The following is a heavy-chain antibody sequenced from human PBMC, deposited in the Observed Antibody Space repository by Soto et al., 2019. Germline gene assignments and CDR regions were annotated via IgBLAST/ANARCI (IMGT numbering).Heavy chain of an antibody. Sequence: SETLSLTCTVSGGSISSGGYYWSWIRQHPGKGLEWIGYIYYSGSTYYNPSLKSRVTISVDTSKSQFSLKLSSVTAADTAVYYCARDHPIRYSTAPYYYGMDVWGQGTTVTVSS. V-gene: IGHV4-31*03. CDR1: GGSISSGGYY. J-gene: IGHJ6*02. D-gene: IGHD2-21*01. CDR2: IYYSGST. CDR3: ARDHPIRYSTAPYYYGMDV.